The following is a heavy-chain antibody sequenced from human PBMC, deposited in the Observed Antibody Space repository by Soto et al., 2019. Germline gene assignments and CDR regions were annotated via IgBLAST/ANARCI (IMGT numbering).Heavy chain of an antibody. V-gene: IGHV4-39*01. CDR1: GGSISSSSYY. CDR3: ARVKHDYGDYGADY. Sequence: PETLSLTCTVSGGSISSSSYYWGWIRQPPGKGLEWIGSIYYSGSTYYNPSLKSRVTISVDTSKNQFSLKLSSVTAAGTAVYYCARVKHDYGDYGADYSGSGPMGTVSS. CDR2: IYYSGST. J-gene: IGHJ4*01. D-gene: IGHD4-17*01.